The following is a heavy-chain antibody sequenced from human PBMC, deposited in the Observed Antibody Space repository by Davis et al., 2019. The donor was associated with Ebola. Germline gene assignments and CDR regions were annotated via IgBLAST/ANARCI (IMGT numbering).Heavy chain of an antibody. V-gene: IGHV3-23*01. J-gene: IGHJ6*02. CDR2: ISGSGGST. CDR1: GFTFSSYA. CDR3: ARVDYGDYEHYYYGMDV. Sequence: GESLKIPCASSGFTFSSYAMSWVRQAPGKGLGWVSAISGSGGSTYYADSVKGRFTISRDNSKNTLYLQMNSLSAEDTAVYYCARVDYGDYEHYYYGMDVWGQGTTVTVSS. D-gene: IGHD4-17*01.